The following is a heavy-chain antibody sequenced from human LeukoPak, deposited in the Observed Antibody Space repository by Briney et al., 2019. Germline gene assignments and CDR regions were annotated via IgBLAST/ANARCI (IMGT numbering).Heavy chain of an antibody. Sequence: GGSLRLSCAASGFTVSSNYMSWVRQAPGKGLEWVSVIYSGGSTYYADSVKGRFTISRDNSKNTLYLQMNSLRAEDTAVYYCAREGCRRDTSCYRGAFDIWGQGTMVTVSS. CDR1: GFTVSSNY. CDR3: AREGCRRDTSCYRGAFDI. V-gene: IGHV3-53*01. D-gene: IGHD2-2*01. CDR2: IYSGGST. J-gene: IGHJ3*02.